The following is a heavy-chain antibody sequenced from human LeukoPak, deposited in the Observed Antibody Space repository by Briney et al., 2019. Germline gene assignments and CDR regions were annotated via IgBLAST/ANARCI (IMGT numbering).Heavy chain of an antibody. J-gene: IGHJ4*02. V-gene: IGHV3-74*01. CDR3: AKDHYWSIDY. D-gene: IGHD3-3*01. Sequence: GGSLRLSCAASGFDFSSDWMHWVRHAPGQGLVWVSRIKGDGISTNYADSVKGRFTISRDIAKNTLYLQMNSLRAEDTGVYYCAKDHYWSIDYWGRGTLVTVSS. CDR1: GFDFSSDW. CDR2: IKGDGIST.